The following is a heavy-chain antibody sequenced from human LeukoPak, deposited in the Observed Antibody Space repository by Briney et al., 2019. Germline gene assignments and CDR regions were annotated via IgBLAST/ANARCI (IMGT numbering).Heavy chain of an antibody. Sequence: GASVKVSCTASGYTFTSYGISWVRQAPGPGLEWMGWISAYNGNTNYAQKLQGRVTMTTDTSTSTAYMELRSLRSDDTAVYYCARSPPGYSSGWYYDYWGQGTLVTVSS. V-gene: IGHV1-18*04. CDR1: GYTFTSYG. CDR2: ISAYNGNT. J-gene: IGHJ4*02. D-gene: IGHD6-19*01. CDR3: ARSPPGYSSGWYYDY.